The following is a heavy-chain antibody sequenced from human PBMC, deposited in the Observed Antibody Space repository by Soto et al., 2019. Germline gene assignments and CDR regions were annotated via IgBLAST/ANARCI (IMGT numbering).Heavy chain of an antibody. Sequence: QITLKESGPTLVKPTQTLTLTCTFSGFSLTTSGVGVGWIRQPPGKALEWLALIYWDDDKRYSPSLKNRLTTPKDTAKNQVFLTMTNMDPVDTATYYCAHDYYSSSSTSMRKCNWFDPWGQGTLVTVSS. V-gene: IGHV2-5*02. CDR3: AHDYYSSSSTSMRKCNWFDP. CDR1: GFSLTTSGVG. J-gene: IGHJ5*02. CDR2: IYWDDDK. D-gene: IGHD3-10*01.